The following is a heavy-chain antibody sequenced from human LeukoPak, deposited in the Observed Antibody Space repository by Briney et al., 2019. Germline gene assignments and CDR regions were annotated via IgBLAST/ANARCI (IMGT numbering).Heavy chain of an antibody. CDR3: ASLYDSSGYYLFDY. D-gene: IGHD3-22*01. Sequence: SETLSLTCTVSGGSISSYYWSWIRQSAGKGLEWIGRIYTSGSTNYNPSLKSRVTMSLDTSKNQLSLKLGSVTAADTAVYYCASLYDSSGYYLFDYWGQGTLVTVSS. V-gene: IGHV4-4*07. CDR1: GGSISSYY. CDR2: IYTSGST. J-gene: IGHJ4*02.